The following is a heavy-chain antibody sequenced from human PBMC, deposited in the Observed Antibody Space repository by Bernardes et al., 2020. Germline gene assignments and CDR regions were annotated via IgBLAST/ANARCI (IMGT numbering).Heavy chain of an antibody. D-gene: IGHD3-22*01. Sequence: ASVKVSCKASGYTFTSYYMHWVRQAPGQGLEWMGIINPSGGSTSYAQKFQGRVTMTRDTSTSTDYMELSSLRSEDTAVYYCARDWAENYYDSSGYYPEADYWGQGTLVTVSS. CDR2: INPSGGST. CDR1: GYTFTSYY. CDR3: ARDWAENYYDSSGYYPEADY. V-gene: IGHV1-46*01. J-gene: IGHJ4*02.